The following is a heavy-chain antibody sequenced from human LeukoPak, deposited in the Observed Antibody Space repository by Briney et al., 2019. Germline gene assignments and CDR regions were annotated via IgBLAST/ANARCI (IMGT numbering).Heavy chain of an antibody. V-gene: IGHV3-21*01. CDR3: ARDPQDDYGDYVLDY. D-gene: IGHD4-17*01. CDR2: ISSSSSYI. Sequence: GGSLRLSCAASGFTFGSYSMNWVRQAPGKGLEWVSSISSSSSYIYYADSVKGRFTISRDNAKNSLYLQMNSLRAEDTAVYYCARDPQDDYGDYVLDYWGQGTLVTVSS. J-gene: IGHJ4*02. CDR1: GFTFGSYS.